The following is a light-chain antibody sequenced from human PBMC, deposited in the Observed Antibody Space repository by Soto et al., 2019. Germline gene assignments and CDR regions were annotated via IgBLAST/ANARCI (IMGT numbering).Light chain of an antibody. CDR1: SSDVGTYNY. J-gene: IGLJ1*01. CDR3: SSYTDSSSRV. CDR2: EVT. V-gene: IGLV2-14*01. Sequence: QSALTQPASVSRSPGQSITISCTGTSSDVGTYNYVSWYQQHPGKAPKLIIYEVTNRPSGVSDRFSGSKSGNTASLTISGLQAEDEADYYCSSYTDSSSRVFGTGTKLTVL.